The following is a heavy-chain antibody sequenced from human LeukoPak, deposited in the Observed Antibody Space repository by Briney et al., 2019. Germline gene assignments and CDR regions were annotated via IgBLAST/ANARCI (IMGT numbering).Heavy chain of an antibody. J-gene: IGHJ4*02. CDR3: ARDSSNVVGACRY. CDR1: GGTFISYA. Sequence: AVKVSCKASGGTFISYAISWVRQAPGQGLEWMGGIIPIFGTANYAQKFQGRVTITADESTSTAYMELSSLRSEDTAVYYCARDSSNVVGACRYWGQGTLVTVSS. V-gene: IGHV1-69*13. D-gene: IGHD2-15*01. CDR2: IIPIFGTA.